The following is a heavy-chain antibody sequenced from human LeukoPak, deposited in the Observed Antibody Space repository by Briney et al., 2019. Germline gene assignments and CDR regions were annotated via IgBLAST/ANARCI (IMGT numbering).Heavy chain of an antibody. CDR2: IDSTSFS. V-gene: IGHV3-48*01. CDR3: AREPLKLSGYPDY. J-gene: IGHJ4*02. D-gene: IGHD3-22*01. CDR1: GFIFSSYS. Sequence: GGSLRLSCVSSGFIFSSYSMNWVRQAPWKGREWVAYIDSTSFSYYADSVKGRFTISRNNSKNSLYLQMNSLRADDTAVYYCAREPLKLSGYPDYWGQGTLVAVSS.